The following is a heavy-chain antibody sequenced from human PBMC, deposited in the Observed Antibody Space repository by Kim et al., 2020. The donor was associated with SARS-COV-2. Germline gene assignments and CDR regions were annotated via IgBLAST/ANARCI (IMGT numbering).Heavy chain of an antibody. V-gene: IGHV3-49*03. J-gene: IGHJ5*02. CDR2: IRSKASGGTT. D-gene: IGHD6-13*01. CDR3: TRSPIGAAENP. Sequence: GGSLRLSCTASGFTFGAYAMSWFRQAPGKGLEWVSFIRSKASGGTTEYAASVEGRFTISRDDSKSIAYLQMSSLKTEDTAVYYCTRSPIGAAENPWGQGTLVTVSS. CDR1: GFTFGAYA.